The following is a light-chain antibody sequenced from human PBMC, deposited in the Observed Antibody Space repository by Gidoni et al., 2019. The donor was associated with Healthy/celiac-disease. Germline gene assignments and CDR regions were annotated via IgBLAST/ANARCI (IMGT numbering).Light chain of an antibody. CDR1: QSISSW. J-gene: IGKJ2*01. Sequence: DGHMTETPSTLSASGGDRVTITCRAMQSISSWLAWYQQKPGKAPKLLIYKASSLESGVPSRFSGSGSGTEFTLTISSLQPDDFATYYCQQYNSYSRYTFGQGTKLEIK. CDR3: QQYNSYSRYT. V-gene: IGKV1-5*03. CDR2: KAS.